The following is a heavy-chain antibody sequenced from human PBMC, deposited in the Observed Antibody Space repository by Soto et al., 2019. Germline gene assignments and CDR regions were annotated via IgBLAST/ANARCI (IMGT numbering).Heavy chain of an antibody. CDR1: GFTFSSYS. Sequence: GGSLRLSCAASGFTFSSYSMNWVRQAPGKGLEWVSSISSSSSYIYYADSVKGRFTISRDNAKNSLYLQMNSLRAEDTAVYYCARGAQAYYISEGYNWFDPWGQGTLVTVSS. CDR3: ARGAQAYYISEGYNWFDP. CDR2: ISSSSSYI. J-gene: IGHJ5*02. D-gene: IGHD3-22*01. V-gene: IGHV3-21*01.